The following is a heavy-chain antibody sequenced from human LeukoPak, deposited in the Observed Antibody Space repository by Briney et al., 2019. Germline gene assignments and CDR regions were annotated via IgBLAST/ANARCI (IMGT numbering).Heavy chain of an antibody. J-gene: IGHJ5*02. Sequence: SQTLSLTFAISGDSVSINSAAWNWLRHSPSRGLEWLGRTYYRSNWFNDFALSVKSRITINPDTSKNQFSLQLNSVTPEDTAVYYCAKNYGDSNWFDPLGQGTLVTVSS. CDR2: TYYRSNWFN. D-gene: IGHD4-17*01. CDR3: AKNYGDSNWFDP. CDR1: GDSVSINSAA. V-gene: IGHV6-1*01.